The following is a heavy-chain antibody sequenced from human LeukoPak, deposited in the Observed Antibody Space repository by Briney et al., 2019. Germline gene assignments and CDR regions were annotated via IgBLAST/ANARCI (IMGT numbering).Heavy chain of an antibody. J-gene: IGHJ4*02. CDR1: GYTFTSYD. V-gene: IGHV1-8*01. Sequence: EASVNVSCKASGYTFTSYDINWVRQATGQGLEWMGWMNPNSGNTGYAQKFQGRVTMTRNTSISTAYMELSSLRSEDTAVYYCARGRVAPRGGFDYWGQGPLVTVSS. D-gene: IGHD2-15*01. CDR2: MNPNSGNT. CDR3: ARGRVAPRGGFDY.